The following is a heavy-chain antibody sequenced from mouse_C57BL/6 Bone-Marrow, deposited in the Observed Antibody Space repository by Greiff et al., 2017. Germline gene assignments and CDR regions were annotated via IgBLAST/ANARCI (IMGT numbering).Heavy chain of an antibody. V-gene: IGHV1-85*01. CDR2: IYPRDGST. CDR3: ARDYGSSYWYLDV. CDR1: GYTFTSYD. J-gene: IGHJ1*03. Sequence: QVQLKESGPELVKPGASVKLSCKASGYTFTSYDINWVKQRPGQGLEWIGWIYPRDGSTKYNEKFKGKATLTVDTSSSTAYMELHSLTSEDSAVLFCARDYGSSYWYLDVGGTGTTVTVSA. D-gene: IGHD1-1*01.